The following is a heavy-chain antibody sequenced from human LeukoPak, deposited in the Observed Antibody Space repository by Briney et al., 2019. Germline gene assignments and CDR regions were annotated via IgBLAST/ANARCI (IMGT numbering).Heavy chain of an antibody. CDR2: IVVGSGNT. J-gene: IGHJ6*02. V-gene: IGHV1-58*02. CDR3: ARGVMVDYDFWSGYLWEAVNYYYYGMDV. D-gene: IGHD3-3*01. CDR1: GFTFTSSA. Sequence: GTSVKVSCKASGFTFTSSAMQWVRQARGQRLEWIGWIVVGSGNTNYAQKLQGRVTMTTDTSTSTAYMELRSLRSDDTAVYYCARGVMVDYDFWSGYLWEAVNYYYYGMDVWGQGTTVTVSS.